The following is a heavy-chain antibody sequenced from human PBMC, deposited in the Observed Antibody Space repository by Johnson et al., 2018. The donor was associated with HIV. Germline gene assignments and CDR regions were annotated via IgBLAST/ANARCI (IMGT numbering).Heavy chain of an antibody. CDR1: GFTFSTYD. CDR2: IRNDGSKK. Sequence: VESGGGVVQPGGSLRLSCAASGFTFSTYDMHWVRQAPGKGLEWVAFIRNDGSKKYYADSVKGRFTISRDNAKNTLYLQMNSLRAEDTAVYYCAKDRNYDILSIWGQGTVVTVSS. D-gene: IGHD3-9*01. V-gene: IGHV3-30*02. CDR3: AKDRNYDILSI. J-gene: IGHJ3*02.